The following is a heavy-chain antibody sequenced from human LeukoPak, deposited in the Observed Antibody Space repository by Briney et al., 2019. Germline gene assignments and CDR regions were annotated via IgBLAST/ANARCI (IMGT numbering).Heavy chain of an antibody. CDR3: ARQGRSSSSETFDI. V-gene: IGHV4-38-2*01. CDR2: IYHSGST. Sequence: SETLSLTCAVSGYSISSGYYWGWIRQPPGKGLEWIGSIYHSGSTYYNPSLKSRVTISVDTSKNQFSLKMSSVTAADTAVYYCARQGRSSSSETFDIWGQGTMVTVSS. J-gene: IGHJ3*02. D-gene: IGHD6-13*01. CDR1: GYSISSGYY.